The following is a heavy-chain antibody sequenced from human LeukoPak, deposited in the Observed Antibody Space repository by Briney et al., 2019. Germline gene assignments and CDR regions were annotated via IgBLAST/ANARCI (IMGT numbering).Heavy chain of an antibody. CDR3: ARGFVAVAGTFSYYYYYMDV. J-gene: IGHJ6*03. V-gene: IGHV6-1*01. Sequence: SQTLSLTCAISGDSVSSNSAAWNWIRQSPSRGLEWLGRTYYRSKWYNDYAVSVKSRITINPDTSKSQFSLQLNSVTPEDTAVYYCARGFVAVAGTFSYYYYYMDVWGKGTTVTVSS. CDR1: GDSVSSNSAA. CDR2: TYYRSKWYN. D-gene: IGHD6-19*01.